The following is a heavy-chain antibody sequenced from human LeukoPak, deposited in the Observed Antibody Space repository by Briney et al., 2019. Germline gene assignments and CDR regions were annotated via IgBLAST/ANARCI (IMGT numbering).Heavy chain of an antibody. Sequence: VKVSCKASGGTFSSYAINWVRQAPGQGLKWMGRIFPIFRTANYAQKFQGRVTVTTDESTSTAYMELSSLRPEDTAMYYCARDRGERDSTWSLPAHGFDIWGQGTMVTVSS. CDR1: GGTFSSYA. D-gene: IGHD6-13*01. J-gene: IGHJ3*02. CDR3: ARDRGERDSTWSLPAHGFDI. V-gene: IGHV1-69*05. CDR2: IFPIFRTA.